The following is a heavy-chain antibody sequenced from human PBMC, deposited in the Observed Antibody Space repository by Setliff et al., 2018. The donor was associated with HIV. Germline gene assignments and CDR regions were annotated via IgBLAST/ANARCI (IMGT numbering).Heavy chain of an antibody. CDR2: ISSSSGTI. J-gene: IGHJ6*02. CDR3: VYGSGSYRKYGMDV. CDR1: GFTFGDYS. Sequence: GGSLRLSCAASGFTFGDYSVNWVRQAPGKGLEWVSYISSSSGTIYYADSVKGRFTISRDNAKMYLHMNSLRAEDTAVYYCVYGSGSYRKYGMDVWGQGTTVTVSS. V-gene: IGHV3-48*01. D-gene: IGHD3-10*01.